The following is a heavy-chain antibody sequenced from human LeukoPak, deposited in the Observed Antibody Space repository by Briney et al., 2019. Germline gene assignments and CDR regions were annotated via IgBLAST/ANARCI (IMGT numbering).Heavy chain of an antibody. V-gene: IGHV3-21*01. Sequence: GGSLRLSCAASGFTFSSYSMNWVRQAPGKGLEWVSSISSSSSYIYYADSVKGRFTISRDNAKNSLYLQMNSLRAEDTAVYYCARDLGRGSSLNWFDPWGQGTLVTVSS. CDR3: ARDLGRGSSLNWFDP. D-gene: IGHD6-6*01. CDR2: ISSSSSYI. CDR1: GFTFSSYS. J-gene: IGHJ5*02.